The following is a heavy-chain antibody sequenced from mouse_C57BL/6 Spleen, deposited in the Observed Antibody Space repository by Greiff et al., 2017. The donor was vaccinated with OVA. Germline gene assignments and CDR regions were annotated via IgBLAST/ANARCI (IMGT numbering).Heavy chain of an antibody. CDR2: IYPGDGDT. V-gene: IGHV1-82*01. Sequence: LVESGPELVKPGASVKISCKASGYAFSSSWMNWVKQRPGKGLEWIGRIYPGDGDTNYNGKFKGKATLTADKSSSTAYMQLSSLTSEDSAVYYCARGEHGYDGGYYFDYWGQGTTLTVSS. CDR3: ARGEHGYDGGYYFDY. CDR1: GYAFSSSW. D-gene: IGHD2-2*01. J-gene: IGHJ2*01.